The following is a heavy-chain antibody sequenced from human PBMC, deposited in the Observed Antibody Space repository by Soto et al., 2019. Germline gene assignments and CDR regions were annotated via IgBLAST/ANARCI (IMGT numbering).Heavy chain of an antibody. J-gene: IGHJ4*02. Sequence: PRLSLRLSCAPSGFTFSSYSMNCVRQAPGKVLEWVSSISSSGTYIYYAASAEGRFTISRDNAKNSLSLQMHSLRAEDTAVYYCASAIDTDSSRWTFEYWGQGTLVTVSS. CDR3: ASAIDTDSSRWTFEY. CDR2: ISSSGTYI. V-gene: IGHV3-21*04. CDR1: GFTFSSYS. D-gene: IGHD6-19*01.